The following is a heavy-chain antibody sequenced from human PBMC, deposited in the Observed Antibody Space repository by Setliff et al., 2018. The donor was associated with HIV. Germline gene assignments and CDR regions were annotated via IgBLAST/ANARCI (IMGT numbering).Heavy chain of an antibody. D-gene: IGHD2-2*01. CDR1: GGSINSGDYF. CDR3: ARGESTTWDLAEYFQH. V-gene: IGHV4-31*03. CDR2: VYYTGTS. J-gene: IGHJ1*01. Sequence: SETLSLTCTVSGGSINSGDYFWSWIRQHPGKGLEWIGYVYYTGTSYFNPSLKSRITISVDTSKNHFSLKLGFVTAADTAVYYCARGESTTWDLAEYFQHWGHGTLVTVSS.